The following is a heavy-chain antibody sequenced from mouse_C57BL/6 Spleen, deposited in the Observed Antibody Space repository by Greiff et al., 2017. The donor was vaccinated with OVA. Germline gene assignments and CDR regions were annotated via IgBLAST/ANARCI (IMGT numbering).Heavy chain of an antibody. V-gene: IGHV1-15*01. CDR3: TRRRTTVVATDY. D-gene: IGHD1-1*01. CDR1: GYTFTDYE. Sequence: VQLQQSGAELVRPGASVTLSCKASGYTFTDYEMHWVKQTPVHGLEWIGAIDPETGGTAYNQKFKGKAILTADKSSSTAYMELRSLTSEDSAGYYCTRRRTTVVATDYWGQGTTLTVSS. J-gene: IGHJ2*01. CDR2: IDPETGGT.